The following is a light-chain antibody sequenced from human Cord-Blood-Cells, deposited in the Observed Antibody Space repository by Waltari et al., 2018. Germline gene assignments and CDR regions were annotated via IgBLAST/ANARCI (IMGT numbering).Light chain of an antibody. Sequence: QSALTQPASVSGSPGQSITISCTGTSSDAGSYHLVSWYQQHPGKAPKLMIYEGSKRPSGVSNRFSGSKSGNTASLTSSGLQAEDEADYYCCSYAGSSTWVFGGGTKLTVL. CDR3: CSYAGSSTWV. J-gene: IGLJ3*02. V-gene: IGLV2-23*01. CDR2: EGS. CDR1: SSDAGSYHL.